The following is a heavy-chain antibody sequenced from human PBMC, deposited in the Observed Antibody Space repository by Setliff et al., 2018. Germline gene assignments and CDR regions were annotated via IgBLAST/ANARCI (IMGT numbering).Heavy chain of an antibody. J-gene: IGHJ3*02. V-gene: IGHV1-18*04. CDR3: ARRWETGDQDAYDI. CDR1: GYTFTTYG. CDR2: IGARNAKT. Sequence: ASVKVSCKASGYTFTTYGISWVRQAPGQGLEWMGWIGARNAKTNYAQKFQDRVTMTTDTSTSTGYMELRSLTSDDTAVYYCARRWETGDQDAYDIWGQGTVVTVSS. D-gene: IGHD7-27*01.